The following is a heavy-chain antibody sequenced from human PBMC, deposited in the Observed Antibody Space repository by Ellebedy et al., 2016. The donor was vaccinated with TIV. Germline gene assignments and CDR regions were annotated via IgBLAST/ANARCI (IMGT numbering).Heavy chain of an antibody. V-gene: IGHV1-69*13. CDR3: ARDFLRAPDGSESYNNWFDP. J-gene: IGHJ5*02. CDR1: GGTFSSYT. D-gene: IGHD3-10*01. CDR2: IIPIFGTA. Sequence: SVKVSCXASGGTFSSYTISWVRQAPGQGLEWMGGIIPIFGTANYAQKFQDRVTITADESTRTAYMELSSLRSEDTAVYYCARDFLRAPDGSESYNNWFDPWGQGTLVTVSS.